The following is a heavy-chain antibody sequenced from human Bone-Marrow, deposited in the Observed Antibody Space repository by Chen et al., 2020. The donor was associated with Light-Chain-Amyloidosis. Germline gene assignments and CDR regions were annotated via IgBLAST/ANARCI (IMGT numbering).Heavy chain of an antibody. CDR2: ISDSGGVT. CDR1: GFTFSNYA. V-gene: IGHV3-23*04. D-gene: IGHD4-17*01. Sequence: EVQLVESGGGLVQPGGSLRLSCSASGFTFSNYAMSGGRQAPGKGLEWVSAISDSGGVTYYADSVKGRFTISRDNSKNTLYLQVNSLRAEDTAVYYCAKDTNDSGDYELGPLIGFNWFDPWGQGTLVTVSS. CDR3: AKDTNDSGDYELGPLIGFNWFDP. J-gene: IGHJ5*02.